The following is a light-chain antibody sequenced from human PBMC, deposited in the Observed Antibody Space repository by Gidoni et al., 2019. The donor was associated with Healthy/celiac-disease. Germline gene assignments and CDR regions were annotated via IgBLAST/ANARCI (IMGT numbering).Light chain of an antibody. J-gene: IGKJ5*01. CDR2: DAS. CDR1: QDISNY. CDR3: QQYDNLPIT. Sequence: IQMTHSPSSLSASVGDRVTITCQASQDISNYLNWYQQKPGKAPKLLIYDASNLETGVPSRFSGSVSGTDFTFTISSLQPEDIATYYCQQYDNLPITCGQGTRLEIK. V-gene: IGKV1-33*01.